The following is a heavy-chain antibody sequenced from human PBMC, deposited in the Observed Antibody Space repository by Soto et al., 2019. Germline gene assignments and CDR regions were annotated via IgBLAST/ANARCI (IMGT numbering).Heavy chain of an antibody. V-gene: IGHV1-8*01. Sequence: QVQLVQSGAEVKKPGASVKVSCKASGYTFTNYEINWVRQATGQGLEWMGWMNPGSGNTGYAHKFQGRVTMTRNISISTAYMELSRLGSADTAIYYCARMAASGSLNWFDPWGQGTLVTVSS. J-gene: IGHJ5*02. D-gene: IGHD3-10*01. CDR3: ARMAASGSLNWFDP. CDR1: GYTFTNYE. CDR2: MNPGSGNT.